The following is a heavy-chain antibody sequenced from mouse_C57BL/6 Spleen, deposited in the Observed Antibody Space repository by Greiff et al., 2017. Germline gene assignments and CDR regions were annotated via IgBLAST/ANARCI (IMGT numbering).Heavy chain of an antibody. CDR2: IDPSDSYT. D-gene: IGHD1-1*01. V-gene: IGHV1-69*01. CDR3: ARNKDYYGSRGYFDV. J-gene: IGHJ1*03. Sequence: QVQLQQPGAELVMPGASVKLSCKASGYTFTSYWMHWVKQRPGQGLEWIGEIDPSDSYTNYNQKFKGQSTLTVDKSSSTAYMQLSSLTSEDSAVYYCARNKDYYGSRGYFDVWGTGTTVTVSS. CDR1: GYTFTSYW.